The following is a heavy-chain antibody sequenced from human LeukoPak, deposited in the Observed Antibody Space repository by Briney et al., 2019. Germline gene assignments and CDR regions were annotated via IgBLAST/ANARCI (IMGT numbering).Heavy chain of an antibody. J-gene: IGHJ4*02. D-gene: IGHD2-21*01. V-gene: IGHV1-18*01. CDR1: GNTFSSHG. CDR2: INLNNGNT. Sequence: ASVKVSCKATGNTFSSHGVSWVRQAPGQGLEWMGWINLNNGNTRYTQTVQGRVTMTTDTSTNTAYLELRNLEFDDTAVYYCARDGRPVIGVSPEIWFWGQGTQVTVSS. CDR3: ARDGRPVIGVSPEIWF.